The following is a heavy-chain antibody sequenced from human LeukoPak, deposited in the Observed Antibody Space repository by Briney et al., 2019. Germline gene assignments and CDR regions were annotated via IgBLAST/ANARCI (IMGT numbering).Heavy chain of an antibody. V-gene: IGHV4-61*09. CDR1: GGSISSSSYY. CDR3: ARDVYEQWLPGAFDY. D-gene: IGHD6-19*01. CDR2: IYTPGST. J-gene: IGHJ4*02. Sequence: SETLSLTCTVSGGSISSSSYYWGWIRQPAGKGLEWIGHIYTPGSTKYNPSLKSRVTMSVDTSKNQFSLKLSSVTAADTAVYYCARDVYEQWLPGAFDYWGQGTLVTVSS.